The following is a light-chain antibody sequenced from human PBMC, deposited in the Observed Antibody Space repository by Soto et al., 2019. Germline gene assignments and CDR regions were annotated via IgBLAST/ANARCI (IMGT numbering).Light chain of an antibody. CDR3: QQYGSSRTWT. CDR2: GAS. J-gene: IGKJ1*01. V-gene: IGKV3-20*01. Sequence: EIVMTQSPATLSVSPGERATFSCRASQSVSSNLAWYQQKPGQAPRLLIYGASSRATGIPDRFSGSGSGTDFTLTISRLEPEDFEAYYCQQYGSSRTWTFGQGTKVDIK. CDR1: QSVSSN.